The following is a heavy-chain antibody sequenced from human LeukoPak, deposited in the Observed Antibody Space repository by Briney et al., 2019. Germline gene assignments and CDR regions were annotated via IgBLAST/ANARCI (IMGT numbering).Heavy chain of an antibody. CDR1: GFTFSSYS. CDR2: ISSSSSAI. Sequence: GGSLRLSCAASGFTFSSYSMNWVRQAPGKGLEWVSYISSSSSAIYYADSVKGRFTISRDNAKNSLYLQMNSLRAEDTAVYYCARDLYCSSTRCYTGTFDIWGQGTMVTVSS. CDR3: ARDLYCSSTRCYTGTFDI. J-gene: IGHJ3*02. D-gene: IGHD2-2*02. V-gene: IGHV3-48*01.